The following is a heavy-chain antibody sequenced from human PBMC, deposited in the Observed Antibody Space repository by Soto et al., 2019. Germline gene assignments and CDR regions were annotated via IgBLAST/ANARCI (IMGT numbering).Heavy chain of an antibody. CDR3: AKVLPVRSTAMVTKYFDY. V-gene: IGHV3-23*01. J-gene: IGHJ4*02. D-gene: IGHD5-18*01. CDR2: ISGSGGST. Sequence: PGGSLRLSCAASGFTFSSYAMSWVRQAPGKGLEWVSAISGSGGSTYYADSVKGRFTISRDNSKNTLYLQMNSLRAEDTAVYYCAKVLPVRSTAMVTKYFDYWGQGTLVTVSS. CDR1: GFTFSSYA.